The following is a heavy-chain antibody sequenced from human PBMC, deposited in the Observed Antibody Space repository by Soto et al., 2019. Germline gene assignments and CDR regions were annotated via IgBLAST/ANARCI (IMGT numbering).Heavy chain of an antibody. D-gene: IGHD2-2*03. CDR3: ARGGYCSSTSCPLFDF. Sequence: PGGSLRLSCAASGFTFSSYWMSWVRQAAGKGLEWVANIRQDGSQKYYVDSVKGRFTISRDNAKNSLYLQMNSLRAEDTAVYYCARGGYCSSTSCPLFDFWGQGTLVTVSS. J-gene: IGHJ4*02. V-gene: IGHV3-7*01. CDR2: IRQDGSQK. CDR1: GFTFSSYW.